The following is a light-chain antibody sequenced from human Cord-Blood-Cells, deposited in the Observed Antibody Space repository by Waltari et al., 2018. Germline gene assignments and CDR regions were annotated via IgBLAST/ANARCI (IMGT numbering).Light chain of an antibody. CDR3: SSYTSSSTYV. J-gene: IGLJ1*01. CDR2: EVG. Sequence: QSALTQPPSVSGSPGQSVTISCTGTSSDVGSYNRVSWYQQPPGTAPKLMIYEVGNRPSGVPDRFSGSKSGNTASLTISGLQAEGEADYYCSSYTSSSTYVFGTGTKVTVL. V-gene: IGLV2-18*02. CDR1: SSDVGSYNR.